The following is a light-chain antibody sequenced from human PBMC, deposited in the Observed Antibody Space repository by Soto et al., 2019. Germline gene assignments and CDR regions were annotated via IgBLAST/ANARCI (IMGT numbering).Light chain of an antibody. CDR2: DVS. Sequence: SALTQPPSASGSPGQSVTISCTGTNSDVGNYNYVSWYQQHPGKAPKLMIYDVSNRPSGVSNRFSGSKSGNTASLTVSGLQAEDEADYYCSSYAGSNIYVFGTGTKVTVL. J-gene: IGLJ1*01. CDR1: NSDVGNYNY. V-gene: IGLV2-8*01. CDR3: SSYAGSNIYV.